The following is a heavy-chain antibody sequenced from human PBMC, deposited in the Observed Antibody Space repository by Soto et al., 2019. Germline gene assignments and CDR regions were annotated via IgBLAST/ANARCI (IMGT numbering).Heavy chain of an antibody. CDR3: ATYCSGGSCYSSLDY. Sequence: QVQLVQSGAEVKKPGSSVKVSCKASGGTFSSYTISWVRQAPGQGLEWMGRIIPILGIANYAKKFQGRVTITADKSTRTAYMELSSLRSEDTAVYYCATYCSGGSCYSSLDYWGQGTLVTVSS. V-gene: IGHV1-69*02. D-gene: IGHD2-15*01. J-gene: IGHJ4*02. CDR2: IIPILGIA. CDR1: GGTFSSYT.